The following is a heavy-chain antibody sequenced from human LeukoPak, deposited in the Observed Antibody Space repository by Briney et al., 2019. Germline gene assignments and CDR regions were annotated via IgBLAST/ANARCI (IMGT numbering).Heavy chain of an antibody. CDR1: GGSISSYY. Sequence: SETLSPTCTVSGGSISSYYWSWIRQPPGKGLEWIGYIYHSGSTYYNPSLKSRVTISVDRSKNQFSLKLSSVTAADTAVYYCARLRGVDTAMGYFDYWGQGTLVTVSS. D-gene: IGHD5-18*01. J-gene: IGHJ4*02. V-gene: IGHV4-59*12. CDR3: ARLRGVDTAMGYFDY. CDR2: IYHSGST.